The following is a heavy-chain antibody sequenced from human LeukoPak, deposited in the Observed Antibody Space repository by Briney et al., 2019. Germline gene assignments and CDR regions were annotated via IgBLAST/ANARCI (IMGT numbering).Heavy chain of an antibody. CDR2: ISGSGGST. V-gene: IGHV3-23*01. CDR1: GFTFSSYA. Sequence: GGSLRLSRAASGFTFSSYAMSWVRQAPGKGLEWVSAISGSGGSTYYADSVKGRFTISRDNSKNTPYLQMNSLRAEDTAVYYCAKVEYCSGGSCYFFDYWGQGTMVTVSS. D-gene: IGHD2-15*01. J-gene: IGHJ4*02. CDR3: AKVEYCSGGSCYFFDY.